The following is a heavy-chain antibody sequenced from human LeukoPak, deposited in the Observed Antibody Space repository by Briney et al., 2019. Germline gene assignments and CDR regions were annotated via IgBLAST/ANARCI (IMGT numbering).Heavy chain of an antibody. CDR3: AKGRWGLTINNFDL. Sequence: GTLRLSCAASGFTFSSYGMSWVRQAPGKGLEWVSVISDRGDSTYYADSVKGRFTISRDSSKNTLYLQMNSLGGEDTALYYCAKGRWGLTINNFDLWGQGTMVTVSS. V-gene: IGHV3-23*01. J-gene: IGHJ3*01. CDR2: ISDRGDST. D-gene: IGHD2-21*02. CDR1: GFTFSSYG.